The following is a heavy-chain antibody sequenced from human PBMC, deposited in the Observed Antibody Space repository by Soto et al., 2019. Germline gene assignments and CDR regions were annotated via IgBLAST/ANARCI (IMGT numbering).Heavy chain of an antibody. CDR1: GYTFYSHS. D-gene: IGHD5-18*01. J-gene: IGHJ6*02. CDR3: ARFIQGDYYYGMDV. V-gene: IGHV1-18*01. CDR2: INGDYGNT. Sequence: QAQLVQSGAEVKKPGASVKVSCKASGYTFYSHSISWVRQAPGQGLEWMGRINGDYGNTQYAHKFRGIVTMTTDTSTTTVYMELTNLRSDDTAVYYCARFIQGDYYYGMDVWGQGTTVTVSS.